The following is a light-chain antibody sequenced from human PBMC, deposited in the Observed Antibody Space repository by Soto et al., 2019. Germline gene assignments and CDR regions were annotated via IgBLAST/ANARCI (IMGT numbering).Light chain of an antibody. V-gene: IGKV1-9*01. CDR3: QQVKSHPCT. CDR1: QGIRSY. J-gene: IGKJ4*01. CDR2: AAS. Sequence: IQLTQSPSSLSASVGDRVTITCRASQGIRSYLAWYQQKPGKAPKLLINAASTLQSGVPSRISRSRYGTDFTLTISSLQPEDFATYYCQQVKSHPCTFGGGTKVDIK.